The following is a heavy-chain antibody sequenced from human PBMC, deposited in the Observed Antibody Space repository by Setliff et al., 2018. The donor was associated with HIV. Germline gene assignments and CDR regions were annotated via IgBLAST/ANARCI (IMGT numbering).Heavy chain of an antibody. CDR1: GFTFSSYS. CDR2: ISYDGSTK. CDR3: VRDKSWAFDY. Sequence: QPGGSLRLSCAASGFTFSSYSMHWVRQAPGKGLEWVAVISYDGSTKYHADSVKGRFTISRDHYKNTLYLQMNSLRADDTAVYYCVRDKSWAFDYWGQGTLVTVSS. J-gene: IGHJ4*02. V-gene: IGHV3-30*04.